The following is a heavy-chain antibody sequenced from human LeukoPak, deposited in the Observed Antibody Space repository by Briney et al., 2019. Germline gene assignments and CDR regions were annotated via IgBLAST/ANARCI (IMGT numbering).Heavy chain of an antibody. CDR2: IIPIFGTA. V-gene: IGHV1-69*13. CDR1: GGTFSSYA. CDR3: ARENLDTAVVTYGY. Sequence: SVKVSCKASGGTFSSYAISWVRQAPGQGLEWMGGIIPIFGTANYAQKFQGRVTITADESTSTAYMELSSLRSEDTAVYYCARENLDTAVVTYGYWGQGTLVTVSS. D-gene: IGHD5-18*01. J-gene: IGHJ4*02.